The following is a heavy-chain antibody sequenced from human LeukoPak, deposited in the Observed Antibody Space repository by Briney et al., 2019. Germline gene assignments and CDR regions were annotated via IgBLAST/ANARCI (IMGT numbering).Heavy chain of an antibody. Sequence: GGSLRLSCAASGFTFSSYWMSWVRQAPGKGLEWVSAISGSGGSTYYADSVKGRFTISRDNSKNTLYLQMDSLRAEDTALYYCVKYTIYYFGMDVWGQGTTVTVSS. CDR3: VKYTIYYFGMDV. CDR1: GFTFSSYW. D-gene: IGHD5-24*01. V-gene: IGHV3-23*01. J-gene: IGHJ6*02. CDR2: ISGSGGST.